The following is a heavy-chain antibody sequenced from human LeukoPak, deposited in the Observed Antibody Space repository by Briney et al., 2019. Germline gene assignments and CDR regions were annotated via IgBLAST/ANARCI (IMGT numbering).Heavy chain of an antibody. D-gene: IGHD6-6*01. J-gene: IGHJ5*02. CDR3: ASLARGGNWFDP. CDR2: INHSGGT. Sequence: PSQTLSLTCTVSGGSISSGGLYWTWIRQPPGKGLEWIGEINHSGGTNYNPSLKSRVTISVDTSKNQFSLKLSSVTAADTAVYYCASLARGGNWFDPWGQGTLVTVSS. V-gene: IGHV4-30-2*01. CDR1: GGSISSGGLY.